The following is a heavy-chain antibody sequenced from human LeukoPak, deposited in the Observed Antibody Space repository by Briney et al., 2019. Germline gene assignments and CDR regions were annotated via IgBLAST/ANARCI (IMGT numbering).Heavy chain of an antibody. CDR1: GYSFTSYW. CDR2: IDPGDSYT. V-gene: IGHV5-10-1*01. J-gene: IGHJ6*02. Sequence: GESLKISCKGSGYSFTSYWISWVRQMPGKGLEWMGRIDPGDSYTNYSPSFQGHVTISADKSFSTAYLQWSSLKASDTAMYYCARRSSSLYYYGMDVWGQGTTVTVSS. CDR3: ARRSSSLYYYGMDV. D-gene: IGHD2-2*01.